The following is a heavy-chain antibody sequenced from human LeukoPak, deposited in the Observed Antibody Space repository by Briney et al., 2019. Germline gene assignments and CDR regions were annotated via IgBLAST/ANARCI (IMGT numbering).Heavy chain of an antibody. V-gene: IGHV1-24*01. J-gene: IGHJ3*02. CDR2: FDPEDGET. D-gene: IGHD6-13*01. CDR3: ATSWPATSYDAFHI. CDR1: TYPLTDLS. Sequence: ASVKVSCKVSTYPLTDLSLHWVRQPPGKGLEWMGGFDPEDGETVYAQKFQGRVSMTEGTSTDTAYMELNSLRSDDTAVYYCATSWPATSYDAFHIWGQGTMVTVSS.